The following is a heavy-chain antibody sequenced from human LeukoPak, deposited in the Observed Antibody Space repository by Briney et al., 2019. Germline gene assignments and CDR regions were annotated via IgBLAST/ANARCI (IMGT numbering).Heavy chain of an antibody. D-gene: IGHD2-15*01. V-gene: IGHV3-7*01. CDR3: ARDVVGSLDY. CDR1: GFSFSNYW. CDR2: MKQDGSAR. Sequence: GGSLRLSCVGSGFSFSNYWMAWVRQAPGKGPEWVANMKQDGSARHYADSVKGRFAISRDNAQNSVYLRMNSLRAEDTAVYYCARDVVGSLDYWGLGTLVTVSS. J-gene: IGHJ4*02.